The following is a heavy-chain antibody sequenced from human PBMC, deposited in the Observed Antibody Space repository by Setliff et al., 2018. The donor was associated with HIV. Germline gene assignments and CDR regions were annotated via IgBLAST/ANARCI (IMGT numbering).Heavy chain of an antibody. D-gene: IGHD3-22*01. CDR2: ISYDGGKK. CDR1: GFNFRDSW. Sequence: GGSLRLSCSTSGFNFRDSWMSWLRQAPGKGLEWVAVISYDGGKKNYADSVSGRFTVSRDNSKNTLYLQMDSLRAEDTAVYYCTLGLYYYDTSGPRVFDYWGQGSLVTVSS. CDR3: TLGLYYYDTSGPRVFDY. J-gene: IGHJ4*02. V-gene: IGHV3-30*03.